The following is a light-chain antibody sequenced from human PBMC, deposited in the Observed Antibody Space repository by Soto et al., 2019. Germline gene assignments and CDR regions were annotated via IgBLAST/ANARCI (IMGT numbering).Light chain of an antibody. Sequence: EIVMTQSPATLSVSPGERATLSCRASQSVSTNLAWYQQKPGQAPRLVIYAASTRATGIPARFSGSGSGTEFTLTISSLQSVDFAVYYCQQDNNWPPITFGGGTKVESK. CDR3: QQDNNWPPIT. CDR2: AAS. V-gene: IGKV3-15*01. J-gene: IGKJ4*01. CDR1: QSVSTN.